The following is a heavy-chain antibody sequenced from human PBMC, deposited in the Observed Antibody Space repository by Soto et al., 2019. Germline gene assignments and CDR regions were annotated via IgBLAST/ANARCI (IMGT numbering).Heavy chain of an antibody. CDR1: GGSISSYY. Sequence: SETLSLTCTVSGGSISSYYWSWIRQPPGKGLEWIGYIYYSGSTNYNPTLKSRVTISVDTSKNQFSLKLSSVNAADTAVYYCARLVDTAMVKGSDAFDIWGQGTMVTVSS. J-gene: IGHJ3*02. CDR3: ARLVDTAMVKGSDAFDI. CDR2: IYYSGST. D-gene: IGHD5-18*01. V-gene: IGHV4-59*01.